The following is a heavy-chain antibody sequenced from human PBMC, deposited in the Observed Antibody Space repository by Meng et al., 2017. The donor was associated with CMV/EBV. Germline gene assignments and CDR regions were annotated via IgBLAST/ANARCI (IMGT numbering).Heavy chain of an antibody. CDR1: GGTFSSYT. V-gene: IGHV1-8*02. D-gene: IGHD4-23*01. CDR2: MNPNSGNT. CDR3: ARGLDPTTVENWFDP. J-gene: IGHJ5*02. Sequence: ASVKVSCKASGGTFSSYTISWVRQATGQGLEWMGWMNPNSGNTGYAQKFQGRVTMTRNTSISTAYMELSSLRSEDTAVYYCARGLDPTTVENWFDPWGQGTLVTVSS.